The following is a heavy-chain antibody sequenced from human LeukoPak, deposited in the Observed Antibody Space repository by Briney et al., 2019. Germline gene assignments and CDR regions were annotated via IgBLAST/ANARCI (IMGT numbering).Heavy chain of an antibody. D-gene: IGHD4-23*01. CDR2: IKSKGSGGTA. CDR3: TRSYGGNFNFDY. Sequence: GGSLRLSCIVSGLPFSDAWVSWVRQAPGKGLEWVGRIKSKGSGGTADYGAPVKDRFAISRDDLENTVYLQMSSLKTEDTAVYYCTRSYGGNFNFDYWGQGTLVTVSS. J-gene: IGHJ4*02. V-gene: IGHV3-15*01. CDR1: GLPFSDAW.